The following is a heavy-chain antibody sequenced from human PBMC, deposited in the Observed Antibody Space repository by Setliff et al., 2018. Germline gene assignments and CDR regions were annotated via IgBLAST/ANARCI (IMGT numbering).Heavy chain of an antibody. J-gene: IGHJ3*02. CDR3: ARGRMRGSCSGPSCTYDPFDI. CDR2: IYHSGSS. D-gene: IGHD2-2*01. Sequence: SETLSLTCNVSGVSISSYYWGWIRQPPGKGLEWIGSIYHSGSSYYNSSLRSRVTISVDTSENQFSLILRSVTAADTAVYYCARGRMRGSCSGPSCTYDPFDIWGQGTPVTVSS. V-gene: IGHV4-39*07. CDR1: GVSISSYY.